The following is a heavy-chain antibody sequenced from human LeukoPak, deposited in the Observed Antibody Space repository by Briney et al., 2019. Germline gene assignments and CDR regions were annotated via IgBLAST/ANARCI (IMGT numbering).Heavy chain of an antibody. CDR1: GFTFSSYA. D-gene: IGHD3-9*01. Sequence: QSGGSLRLSCAASGFTFSSYAMSWVRQAPGKGLEWVSAISGSGGSTYYADSVKGRFTISRDNSKNTLYLQMNSLRAEDTAVYYCAKVVYFDWYFDYWGQGTLVTVSS. CDR3: AKVVYFDWYFDY. J-gene: IGHJ4*02. CDR2: ISGSGGST. V-gene: IGHV3-23*01.